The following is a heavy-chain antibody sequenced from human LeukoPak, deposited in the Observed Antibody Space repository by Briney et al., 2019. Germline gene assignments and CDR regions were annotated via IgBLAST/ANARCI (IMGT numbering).Heavy chain of an antibody. V-gene: IGHV1-8*01. CDR1: GYTFTSYD. D-gene: IGHD2-21*02. CDR2: MNPNSGNT. Sequence: GASVKVSCKASGYTFTSYDINWVRQATGQGLEWMGWMNPNSGNTRYAQKFQGRVTMTRNTAISTAYMELRSLRSEDAAVYYCARGDCARKGNGYWGQGTLVTVSS. CDR3: ARGDCARKGNGY. J-gene: IGHJ4*02.